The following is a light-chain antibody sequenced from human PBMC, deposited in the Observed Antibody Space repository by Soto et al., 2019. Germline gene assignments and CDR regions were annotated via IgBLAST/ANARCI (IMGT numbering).Light chain of an antibody. J-gene: IGKJ1*01. CDR1: ESVSTN. Sequence: EIVLTQSPATRSLSPLEIVTLSFRASESVSTNLAWYQQKAGQAPRLLIYGASTRATGIPARFSGSGSGAEFTLTISSLQSEDFAVYYCQQYSIWRTFGQGTKVDIK. V-gene: IGKV3-15*01. CDR3: QQYSIWRT. CDR2: GAS.